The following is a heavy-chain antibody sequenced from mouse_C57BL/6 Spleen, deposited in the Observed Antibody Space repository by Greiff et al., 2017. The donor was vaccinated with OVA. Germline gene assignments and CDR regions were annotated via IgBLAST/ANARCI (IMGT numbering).Heavy chain of an antibody. CDR1: GYAFSSYW. CDR2: IYPGDGDT. CDR3: ARNYDYGWFAY. J-gene: IGHJ3*01. D-gene: IGHD2-4*01. Sequence: QVQLQQSGAELVKPGASVKISCKASGYAFSSYWMNWVKQRPGKGLEWIGQIYPGDGDTNYNGKFKGKATLTADKSSSTAYMQLSSLPSEDAAVYFCARNYDYGWFAYWGQGTLVTVSA. V-gene: IGHV1-80*01.